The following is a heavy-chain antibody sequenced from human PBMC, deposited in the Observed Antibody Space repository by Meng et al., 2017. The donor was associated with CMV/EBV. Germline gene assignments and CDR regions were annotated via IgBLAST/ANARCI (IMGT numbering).Heavy chain of an antibody. Sequence: SVKVSCKASGGTFSSYAISWVRQAPGQGLEWMGGIIPIFGTANYAQKFQGRVTITTDESTSTAYMELSSLRSDDTAVYYCARVELNTAMSGYGMDVWGQGTTVTVSS. CDR3: ARVELNTAMSGYGMDV. J-gene: IGHJ6*02. V-gene: IGHV1-69*05. CDR1: GGTFSSYA. CDR2: IIPIFGTA. D-gene: IGHD5-18*01.